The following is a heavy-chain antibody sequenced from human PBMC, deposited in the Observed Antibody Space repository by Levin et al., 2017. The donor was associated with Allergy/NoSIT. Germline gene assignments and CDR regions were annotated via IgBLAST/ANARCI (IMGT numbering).Heavy chain of an antibody. V-gene: IGHV3-11*01. CDR1: GFTFSDYY. D-gene: IGHD6-13*01. Sequence: GESLKISCAASGFTFSDYYMSWIRQAPGKGLEWVSYISSSGSTIYYADSVKGRFTISRDNAKNSLYLQMNSLRAEDTAVYYCARDRSWSSHWYFDLWGRGTLVTVSS. CDR2: ISSSGSTI. J-gene: IGHJ2*01. CDR3: ARDRSWSSHWYFDL.